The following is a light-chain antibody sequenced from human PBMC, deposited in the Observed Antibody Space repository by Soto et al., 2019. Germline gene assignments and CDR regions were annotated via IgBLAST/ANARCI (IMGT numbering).Light chain of an antibody. V-gene: IGKV1-5*03. Sequence: DIQMTQSPSTLSASVGDRVTITCRASQSVSNWMAWYQQKPGKAPKLLIYQASNLETGVSSRFSGGGSGTDFTLTISSLEHDDFATYYCQHYNGYPFTFGPGTKVDIK. CDR2: QAS. CDR1: QSVSNW. J-gene: IGKJ3*01. CDR3: QHYNGYPFT.